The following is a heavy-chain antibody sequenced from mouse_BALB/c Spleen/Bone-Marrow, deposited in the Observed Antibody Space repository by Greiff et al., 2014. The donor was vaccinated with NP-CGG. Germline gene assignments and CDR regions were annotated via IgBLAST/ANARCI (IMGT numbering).Heavy chain of an antibody. CDR3: ARGGSSYGWYFDV. D-gene: IGHD1-1*01. J-gene: IGHJ1*01. CDR1: GFNIKDTY. Sequence: VQLKESGAELVKPGASVKLSCTASGFNIKDTYMHWVKQRPEQGLEWIGRIDPANGNTKYDPKFQGKATITADTPSNTAYLQLSSLTSEDTAVYYCARGGSSYGWYFDVWGAGTTVTVSS. V-gene: IGHV14-3*02. CDR2: IDPANGNT.